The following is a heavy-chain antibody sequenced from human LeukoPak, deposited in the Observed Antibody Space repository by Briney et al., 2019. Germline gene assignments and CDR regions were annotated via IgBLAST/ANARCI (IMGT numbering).Heavy chain of an antibody. CDR1: GFTFSSYE. Sequence: GGSLRLSCAASGFTFSSYEMNWVRQAPGKGLEWVSYISSSGSTIYYADSVKGRFTISRDNAKNSLYLQMNSLRAEDTAVYYCARSTYYSSGVFDYWGQGTLVTVSS. J-gene: IGHJ4*02. D-gene: IGHD6-19*01. CDR3: ARSTYYSSGVFDY. V-gene: IGHV3-48*03. CDR2: ISSSGSTI.